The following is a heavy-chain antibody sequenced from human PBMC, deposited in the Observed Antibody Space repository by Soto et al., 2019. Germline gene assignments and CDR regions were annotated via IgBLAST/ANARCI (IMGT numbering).Heavy chain of an antibody. CDR2: IYRGDST. CDR1: GFTVSNNY. CDR3: ARYYEYSGGTSGGMDV. D-gene: IGHD1-26*01. Sequence: DVQVVESGGGLIQPGGSLRLSCAASGFTVSNNYMSWVRQGPGKGLEWVSTIYRGDSTYYADSVKGRFTISRDNSKNPLYLLMNSLRTEDTAVYYCARYYEYSGGTSGGMDVWGQGTTVTVSS. V-gene: IGHV3-53*01. J-gene: IGHJ6*02.